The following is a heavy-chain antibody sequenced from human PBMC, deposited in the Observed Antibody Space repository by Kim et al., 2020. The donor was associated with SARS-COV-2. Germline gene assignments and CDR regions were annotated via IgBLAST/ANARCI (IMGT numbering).Heavy chain of an antibody. CDR3: SRDTWTRRRGHISAYF. CDR2: ISYDVSNK. J-gene: IGHJ4*01. V-gene: IGHV3-30-3*01. D-gene: IGHD2-21*01. CDR1: GFTFSSCS. Sequence: GGSLRLSCAASGFTFSSCSINWVRQAPGKGLEWVAVISYDVSNKNYADSVKGRFTISRDNSKTTLSLQMNSLRAEDTALYYCSRDTWTRRRGHISAYF.